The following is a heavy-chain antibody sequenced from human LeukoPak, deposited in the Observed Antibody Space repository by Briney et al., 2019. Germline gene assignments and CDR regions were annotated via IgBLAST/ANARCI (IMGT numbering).Heavy chain of an antibody. J-gene: IGHJ6*03. CDR3: ARARRQQLVKEGYYYYYMDV. CDR2: INPNSGGT. CDR1: GYTFTGYY. Sequence: GASVKVSCKASGYTFTGYYMHWVRQAPGQGPEWMGRINPNSGGTNYAQKFQGRVTMTRDTSISTAYMELSRLRSDDTAVYYCARARRQQLVKEGYYYYYMDVWGKGTTVTVSS. V-gene: IGHV1-2*06. D-gene: IGHD6-13*01.